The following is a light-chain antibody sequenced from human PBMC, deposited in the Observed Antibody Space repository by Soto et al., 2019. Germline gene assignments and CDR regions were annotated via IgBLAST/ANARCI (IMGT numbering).Light chain of an antibody. CDR1: QYINTR. Sequence: EIVLTQSPATLSSFPGESLTLSCRAGQYINTRLAWYQHRPGQDTRLLIYQTSIRDAGIPDRVSASGSGTDVTLTISDVQPEDFALYDCHQRQSWPRTFGQGTKVDIK. CDR3: HQRQSWPRT. V-gene: IGKV3-11*01. CDR2: QTS. J-gene: IGKJ1*01.